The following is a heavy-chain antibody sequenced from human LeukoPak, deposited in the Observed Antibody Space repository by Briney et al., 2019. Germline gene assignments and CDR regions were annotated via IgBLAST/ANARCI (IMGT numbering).Heavy chain of an antibody. D-gene: IGHD2-21*01. CDR3: ARSARRKFLPLRGDWYFDL. CDR1: GGSISSVGYY. V-gene: IGHV4-34*01. CDR2: INHSGST. J-gene: IGHJ2*01. Sequence: SETLSLTCTVSGGSISSVGYYWSWIRQPPGKGLEWIGEINHSGSTNYNPSLKSRVTISVDTSQNQFSLKLSSVTAADTAVYYCARSARRKFLPLRGDWYFDLWGRGTLVTVSS.